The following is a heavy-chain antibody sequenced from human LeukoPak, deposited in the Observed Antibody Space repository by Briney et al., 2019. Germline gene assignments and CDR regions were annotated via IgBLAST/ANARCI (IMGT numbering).Heavy chain of an antibody. CDR3: ARGASYYDILTGYLHNWFDP. Sequence: SETLSLTCAVYGGSFSGYYWSWIRQPPGKGLEWIGSIYYSGSTYYNPSLKSRVTISVDTSKNQFSLKLSSVTAADTAVYYCARGASYYDILTGYLHNWFDPWGQGTLVTVSS. CDR2: IYYSGST. CDR1: GGSFSGYY. V-gene: IGHV4-34*01. J-gene: IGHJ5*02. D-gene: IGHD3-9*01.